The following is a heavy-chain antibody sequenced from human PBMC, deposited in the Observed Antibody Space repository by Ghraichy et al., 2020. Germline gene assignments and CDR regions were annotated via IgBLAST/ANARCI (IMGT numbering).Heavy chain of an antibody. CDR3: ARDYGTGGSYFFDY. CDR1: GYSFTGSF. CDR2: INPNSGGT. V-gene: IGHV1-2*02. Sequence: ASVKVSCKASGYSFTGSFIHWVRQAPGQGLEWMGWINPNSGGTNFAQKFQGRVTMTRDTSISTAYMEVSRLRSDDTAVYYCARDYGTGGSYFFDYWGQGTLLSVSS. D-gene: IGHD2-15*01. J-gene: IGHJ4*02.